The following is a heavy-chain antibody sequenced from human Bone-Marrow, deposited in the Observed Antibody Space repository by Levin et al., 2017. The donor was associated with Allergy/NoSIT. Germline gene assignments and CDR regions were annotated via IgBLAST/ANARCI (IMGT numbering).Heavy chain of an antibody. J-gene: IGHJ6*02. D-gene: IGHD3-3*01. V-gene: IGHV1-69*13. CDR3: ARVADYDFWSGQALNYYGMDV. CDR1: GGTFSSYA. Sequence: EASVKVSCKASGGTFSSYAISWVRQAPGQGLEWMGGIIPIFGTANYAQKFQGRVTITADESTSTAYMELSSLRSEDTAVYYCARVADYDFWSGQALNYYGMDVWGQGTTVTVSS. CDR2: IIPIFGTA.